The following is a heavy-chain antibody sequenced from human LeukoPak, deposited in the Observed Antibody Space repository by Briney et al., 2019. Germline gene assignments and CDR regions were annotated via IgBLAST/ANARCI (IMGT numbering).Heavy chain of an antibody. J-gene: IGHJ4*02. CDR1: GFTFSSYA. CDR3: AKEPEVPGIAAAGTPL. Sequence: PGGSLRLSCAASGFTFSSYAMSWVRQAPGKGLEWVSAISGGGGSTYYADSVKGRFTISRDNSKNTLYLQMNSLRAEDTAVYYCAKEPEVPGIAAAGTPLWGQGTLVTVSS. CDR2: ISGGGGST. V-gene: IGHV3-23*01. D-gene: IGHD6-13*01.